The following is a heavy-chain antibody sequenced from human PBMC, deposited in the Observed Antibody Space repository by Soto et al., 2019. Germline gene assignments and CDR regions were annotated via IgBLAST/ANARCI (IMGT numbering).Heavy chain of an antibody. CDR2: ISGSGGST. CDR3: AKYVLEVPAACMDV. D-gene: IGHD2-2*01. V-gene: IGHV3-23*01. J-gene: IGHJ6*02. CDR1: GFTFSSYA. Sequence: GGSLRLSCAASGFTFSSYAMSWVRQAPGKGLEWVSAISGSGGSTYYADSVKGRFTISRDNSKNTLYLQMNSLRAEDTAVYYCAKYVLEVPAACMDVWGQGTTVTVSS.